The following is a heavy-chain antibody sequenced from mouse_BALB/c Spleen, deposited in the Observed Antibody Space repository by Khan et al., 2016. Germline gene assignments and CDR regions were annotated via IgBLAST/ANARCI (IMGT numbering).Heavy chain of an antibody. CDR3: AKNNSTYYGRSYGYFDV. Sequence: QVQLKQSGPGLVAPSQSLSITCTVSGFSLTDSGVSWIRQPPGKGLEWLGVIWGGGSTYYNSALKPRLSISKDNSKSLVFLNMNSRHTDDHAMYYCAKNNSTYYGRSYGYFDVWGAGTTVTVSA. D-gene: IGHD1-1*01. J-gene: IGHJ1*01. CDR2: IWGGGST. CDR1: GFSLTDSG. V-gene: IGHV2-6-5*01.